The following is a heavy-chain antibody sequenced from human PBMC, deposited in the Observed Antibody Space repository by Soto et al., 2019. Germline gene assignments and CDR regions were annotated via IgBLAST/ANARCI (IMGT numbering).Heavy chain of an antibody. J-gene: IGHJ4*02. V-gene: IGHV3-30*18. Sequence: QVQLVESGGGVVQPGTSLRLSCAASGFTFSSFGIHWVRQAPGKGLEWVAVISYDGIDKNYGDSLKGRFTISRENSKNMGYLQMNSLRIEDTAVYHCAKDLREMAAIRPDYWGQGVLVAVSS. CDR1: GFTFSSFG. CDR2: ISYDGIDK. CDR3: AKDLREMAAIRPDY. D-gene: IGHD6-19*01.